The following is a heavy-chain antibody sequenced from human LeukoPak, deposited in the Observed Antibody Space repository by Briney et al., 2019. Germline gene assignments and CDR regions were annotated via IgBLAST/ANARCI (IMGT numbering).Heavy chain of an antibody. Sequence: SETLSLTCTVSGGSISSYYWGWIRQPPGKGLEWIGSIYYSGSTYYNPSLKSRVTISVDTSKNQFSLKLSSVTAADTAVYYCARGEHYYDSSGYDLDAFDIWGQGTMVTVSS. V-gene: IGHV4-39*07. J-gene: IGHJ3*02. CDR3: ARGEHYYDSSGYDLDAFDI. D-gene: IGHD3-22*01. CDR1: GGSISSYY. CDR2: IYYSGST.